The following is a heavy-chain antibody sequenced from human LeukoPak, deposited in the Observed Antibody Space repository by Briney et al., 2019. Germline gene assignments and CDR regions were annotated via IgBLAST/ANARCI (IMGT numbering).Heavy chain of an antibody. V-gene: IGHV3-23*01. Sequence: GGSLRLSCTASGFTFSSYAMSWVRQAPGKGLDWVSASTDRGGDTYHADSVKGRFTISRDNSKNTLYLQMNSLRVEDTALYYCAKGSSSSRPYYFDYWGQGTLVTVSS. CDR3: AKGSSSSRPYYFDY. CDR2: STDRGGDT. D-gene: IGHD6-6*01. J-gene: IGHJ4*02. CDR1: GFTFSSYA.